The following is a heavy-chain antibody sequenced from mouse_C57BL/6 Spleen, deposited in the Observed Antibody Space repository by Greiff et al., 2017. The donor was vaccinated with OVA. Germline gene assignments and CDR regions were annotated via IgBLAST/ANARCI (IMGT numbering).Heavy chain of an antibody. Sequence: QVTLKESGPGILQSSQTLSLTCSFSGFSLSTSGMGVSWIRQPSGKGLEWLAHIYWDDDKRYNPSLKSRLTISKDTSRNQVFLKITSVDTADTATYYCARSPITTVVATGAMDYWGQGTSVTVSS. J-gene: IGHJ4*01. CDR2: IYWDDDK. D-gene: IGHD1-1*01. CDR3: ARSPITTVVATGAMDY. CDR1: GFSLSTSGMG. V-gene: IGHV8-12*01.